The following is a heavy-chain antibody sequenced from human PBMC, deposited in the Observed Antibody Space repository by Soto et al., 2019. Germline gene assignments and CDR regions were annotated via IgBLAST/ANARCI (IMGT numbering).Heavy chain of an antibody. Sequence: GGSLRLSCAASGFTFSNAWMSWVRQAPGKGLEWVGRIKSKTDGGTTDYAAPVKGRFTISRDDSKNTLYLRMNSLKTEDTAVYYCTTPYSSSSYAFDIWGQGTMVTVSS. CDR3: TTPYSSSSYAFDI. CDR2: IKSKTDGGTT. J-gene: IGHJ3*02. CDR1: GFTFSNAW. D-gene: IGHD6-6*01. V-gene: IGHV3-15*01.